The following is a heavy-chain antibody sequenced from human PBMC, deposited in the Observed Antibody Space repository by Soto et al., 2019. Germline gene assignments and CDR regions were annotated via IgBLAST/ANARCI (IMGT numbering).Heavy chain of an antibody. V-gene: IGHV4-31*03. CDR3: AGGPLT. Sequence: QVQLQESGPGLVKPSQTLSLTCTVSGGSLSSGGYYWSWIRQHPGKGLEWIGYIYYSGCTCYNPSLKSRVTISVDPAKNQFSLKLSSVSAAATAVYCCAGGPLTWGQGTLVTVSS. CDR2: IYYSGCT. CDR1: GGSLSSGGYY. J-gene: IGHJ4*02.